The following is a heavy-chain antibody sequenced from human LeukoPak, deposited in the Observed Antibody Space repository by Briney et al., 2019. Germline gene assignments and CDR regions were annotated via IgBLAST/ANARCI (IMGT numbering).Heavy chain of an antibody. J-gene: IGHJ4*02. D-gene: IGHD6-13*01. CDR1: GGSISSYY. V-gene: IGHV4-34*01. Sequence: KPSETLSLTCTVSGGSISSYYWSWIRQPPGKGLEWIGEINHSGSTNYNPSLKSRVTISVDTSKNQFSLKLSSVTAADTAVYYCARGGSSSWYVPFDYWGQGTLVTVSS. CDR3: ARGGSSSWYVPFDY. CDR2: INHSGST.